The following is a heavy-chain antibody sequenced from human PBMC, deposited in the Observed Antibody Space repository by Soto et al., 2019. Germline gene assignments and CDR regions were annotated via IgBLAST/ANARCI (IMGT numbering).Heavy chain of an antibody. CDR1: GFTFSNAW. V-gene: IGHV3-15*01. Sequence: PWWSLRLSCAASGFTFSNAWMSWVRQDPGKGLEWVGRIKSKTDGGTTDYAAPVKGRFTISRDDSKNTLYLQMNSLKTEDTAVYYCTTGGSDIVVVPAARYYYYGMDVWGQGTTVTVSS. CDR2: IKSKTDGGTT. D-gene: IGHD2-2*01. CDR3: TTGGSDIVVVPAARYYYYGMDV. J-gene: IGHJ6*02.